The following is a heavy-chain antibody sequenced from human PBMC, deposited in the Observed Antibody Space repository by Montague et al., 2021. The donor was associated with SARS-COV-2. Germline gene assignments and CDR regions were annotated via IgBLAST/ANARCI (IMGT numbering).Heavy chain of an antibody. D-gene: IGHD6-19*01. CDR3: ASQPIPVTGSGEFDY. V-gene: IGHV4-39*01. CDR1: GSSISSETHY. CDR2: IFYSGST. Sequence: SETLSLTCTVSGSSISSETHYWGWIRQPPGKGLELIGSIFYSGSTYYNSSLNSRVSISVDTSKNQFSLRLRSVTAADTAVYYCASQPIPVTGSGEFDYWGPGTLVTVSS. J-gene: IGHJ4*02.